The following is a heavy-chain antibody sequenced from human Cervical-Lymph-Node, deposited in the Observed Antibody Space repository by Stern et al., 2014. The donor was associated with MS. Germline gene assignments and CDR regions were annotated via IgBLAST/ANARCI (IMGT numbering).Heavy chain of an antibody. J-gene: IGHJ5*01. D-gene: IGHD2-21*02. CDR2: IMPLFGAA. CDR1: GDTFSDHS. V-gene: IGHV1-69*18. Sequence: QVQLVQSGAEVKRPGSSVTVSCKSSGDTFSDHSISWGRRAPGHGLEWVGRIMPLFGAAVYSPKFEGRVTITRDESTTTAYMEMSCLRSEDSAIYYCARGAYCGGDCYWGWFDSWGQGTLVTVSS. CDR3: ARGAYCGGDCYWGWFDS.